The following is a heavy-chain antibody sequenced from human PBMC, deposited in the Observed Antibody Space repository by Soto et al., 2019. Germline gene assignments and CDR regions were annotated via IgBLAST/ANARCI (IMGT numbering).Heavy chain of an antibody. D-gene: IGHD1-7*01. CDR3: ARDYNWNYVHAFDI. CDR2: IYYSGST. CDR1: GGSISSGGYY. J-gene: IGHJ3*02. Sequence: SETLSLTCTVSGGSISSGGYYWSWIRQHPGKGLEWIGYIYYSGSTYYNPSLKSRVTISVDTSKNQFSLKLSSVTAADTAVYYCARDYNWNYVHAFDIWGQGTMVTVSS. V-gene: IGHV4-31*03.